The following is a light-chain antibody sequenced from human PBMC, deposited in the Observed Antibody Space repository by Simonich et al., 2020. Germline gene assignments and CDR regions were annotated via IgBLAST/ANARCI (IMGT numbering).Light chain of an antibody. CDR3: QQYNNWPPLT. CDR1: QGVSSN. Sequence: EIVLTQSPATLSVSPGERATLSCRASQGVSSNLAWYQQKPGKAPRLLISGASTRATGIPARFSGSGSGTEFTLTISSMQSEDFAVYYCQQYNNWPPLTFGGGTKVEIK. V-gene: IGKV3-15*01. J-gene: IGKJ4*01. CDR2: GAS.